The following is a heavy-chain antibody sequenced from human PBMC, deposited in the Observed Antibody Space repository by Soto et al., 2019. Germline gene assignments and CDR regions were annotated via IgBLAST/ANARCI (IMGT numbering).Heavy chain of an antibody. CDR2: INPNSGGT. CDR3: ARGVATIRDYYYYYYGMDV. Sequence: ASVKVSCKASGYTFTGYYMHWVRQAPGQGLEWMGWINPNSGGTNYAQKFQGWVTMTRDTSISTANMELSRLRSDDTAAYYCARGVATIRDYYYYYYGMDVWGQGTTVTVSS. D-gene: IGHD5-12*01. V-gene: IGHV1-2*04. J-gene: IGHJ6*02. CDR1: GYTFTGYY.